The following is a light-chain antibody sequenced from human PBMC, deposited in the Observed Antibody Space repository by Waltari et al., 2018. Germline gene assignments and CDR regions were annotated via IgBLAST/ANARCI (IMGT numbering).Light chain of an antibody. J-gene: IGKJ4*01. CDR1: RSISGY. Sequence: DIQMTQSPSSLSASVGDRVTITCRASRSISGYLNWYQQKPGKAPKVLIYATSSLQSGVPSRFSGSGSGTDFTLTITSLQTEDFATYYCQQSYRTPPLTFGGGTKVEIK. CDR3: QQSYRTPPLT. CDR2: ATS. V-gene: IGKV1-39*01.